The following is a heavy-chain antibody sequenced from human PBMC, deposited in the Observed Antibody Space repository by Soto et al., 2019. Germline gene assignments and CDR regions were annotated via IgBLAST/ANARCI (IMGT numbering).Heavy chain of an antibody. D-gene: IGHD1-1*01. V-gene: IGHV1-8*01. J-gene: IGHJ6*02. CDR2: MNPNSGNT. CDR3: ARERTGTTSMDV. CDR1: GYTFTSYD. Sequence: QVQLVQSGAEVKKPGASVKVSCKASGYTFTSYDINWVRQATGQGLEWMGWMNPNSGNTGYAQKFQGRVTMTRNTSISTAYMELSSLRSEGPAVYYCARERTGTTSMDVWGQGTTVTVSS.